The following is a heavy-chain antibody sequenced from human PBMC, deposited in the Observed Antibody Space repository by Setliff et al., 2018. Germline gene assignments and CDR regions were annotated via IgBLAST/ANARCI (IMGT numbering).Heavy chain of an antibody. CDR2: TNWNGGST. Sequence: PGGSLRLSCAASGFTFDDFGMSWVRQAPGKGLEWVSGTNWNGGSTAYADSVKGRFTISRDNAGKALYLQMNAVRAEDTALYFCARATAYYGSRSYYAFDYWGQGTLVTVSS. D-gene: IGHD3-10*01. CDR3: ARATAYYGSRSYYAFDY. J-gene: IGHJ4*02. CDR1: GFTFDDFG. V-gene: IGHV3-20*04.